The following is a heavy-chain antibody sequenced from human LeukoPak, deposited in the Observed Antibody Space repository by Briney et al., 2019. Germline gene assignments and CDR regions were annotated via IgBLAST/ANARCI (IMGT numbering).Heavy chain of an antibody. J-gene: IGHJ4*02. CDR2: INPNSGGT. Sequence: ASVKVSCKASGYTFTGYYMHWVRQAPGQGLEWMGWINPNSGGTNYAQKFQGRVTMTRDTSISTAYMELSRLRSDDTAVYYCARGRTYGDYVGRYFDYWGQGTLVTVSS. CDR3: ARGRTYGDYVGRYFDY. V-gene: IGHV1-2*02. CDR1: GYTFTGYY. D-gene: IGHD4-17*01.